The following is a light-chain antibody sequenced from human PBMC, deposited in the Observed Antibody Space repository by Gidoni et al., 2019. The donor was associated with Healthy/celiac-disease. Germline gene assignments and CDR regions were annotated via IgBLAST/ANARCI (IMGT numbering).Light chain of an antibody. Sequence: SYELTQPLSVSVALRQTARITCGGNNIGSKNVHWYQQKPGQAPVLVIYRDSNRPSGIPERFSGSNSGNTATLTISRAQAGDEADYYCQVWDSSTEVVFGGGTKLTVL. J-gene: IGLJ2*01. CDR2: RDS. CDR1: NIGSKN. V-gene: IGLV3-9*01. CDR3: QVWDSSTEVV.